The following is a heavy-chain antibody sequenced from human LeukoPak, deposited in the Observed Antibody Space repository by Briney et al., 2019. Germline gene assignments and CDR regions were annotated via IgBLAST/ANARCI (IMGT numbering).Heavy chain of an antibody. V-gene: IGHV1-46*01. CDR1: GYTFTSYY. D-gene: IGHD6-6*01. Sequence: ASVKVSCKASGYTFTSYYMHWVRQAPGQGLEWMGIINPSGGSTSYAQKFQGRVTMTRDTSTSTVYMELSSLRSEDTAVYYCAKTEYSSSPGLPYYYYYMDVWGKGTTVTVSS. CDR3: AKTEYSSSPGLPYYYYYMDV. CDR2: INPSGGST. J-gene: IGHJ6*03.